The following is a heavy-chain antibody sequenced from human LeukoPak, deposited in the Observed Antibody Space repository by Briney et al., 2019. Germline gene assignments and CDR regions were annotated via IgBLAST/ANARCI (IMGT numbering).Heavy chain of an antibody. V-gene: IGHV1-69*13. CDR1: GGTFSSYA. CDR3: AAQGRGYSGYDADY. Sequence: GASVKVSCKASGGTFSSYAISWVRQAPGQGLEWMGGIIPIFGTANYAQKFQGRGTITADESTSTAYMELSSLRSEDTAVYYCAAQGRGYSGYDADYWGQGTLVTVSS. CDR2: IIPIFGTA. J-gene: IGHJ4*02. D-gene: IGHD5-12*01.